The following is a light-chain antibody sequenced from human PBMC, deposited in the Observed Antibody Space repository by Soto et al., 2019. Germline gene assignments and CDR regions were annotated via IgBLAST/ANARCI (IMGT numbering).Light chain of an antibody. CDR1: QSVSSY. Sequence: EIVLTQSPATLSLSPGKRATLSCRASQSVSSYLAWYQQKPGQAPRLLIYGASNRATGIPDRFSGSGSGTDFTLPISRLEPAAFAVYYCQQYGSSGTVGQGTKVDIK. CDR2: GAS. V-gene: IGKV3-20*01. CDR3: QQYGSSGT. J-gene: IGKJ1*01.